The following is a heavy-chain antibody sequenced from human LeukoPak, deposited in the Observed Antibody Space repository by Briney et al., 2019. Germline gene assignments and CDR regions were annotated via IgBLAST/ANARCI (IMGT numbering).Heavy chain of an antibody. J-gene: IGHJ4*02. CDR1: GYTFTGYY. CDR2: INPNSGGT. D-gene: IGHD2-15*01. Sequence: GASVKVSCKASGYTFTGYYMHWVRQAPGQGLEWMGWINPNSGGTNYAQKFQGRVTMTTDTSTTTAYMDLRSLRSDDTAVYYCGRGVSGPLYCSGGKCINKGGPDHWGQGTLVTVSS. V-gene: IGHV1-2*02. CDR3: GRGVSGPLYCSGGKCINKGGPDH.